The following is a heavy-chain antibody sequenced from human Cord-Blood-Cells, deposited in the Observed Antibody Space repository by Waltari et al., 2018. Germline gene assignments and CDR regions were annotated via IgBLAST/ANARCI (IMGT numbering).Heavy chain of an antibody. CDR1: GFTFSSYG. J-gene: IGHJ3*02. D-gene: IGHD2-21*02. CDR3: ARSEGVTAPPLDAFDI. Sequence: QVQLVESGVCVVQPGRSLRLSCAASGFTFSSYGMHWVRQAPGKGLEWGAVIWYDGSNKYYADSVKGRFTISRDNSKNTLYLQMNSLRAEDTAVYYCARSEGVTAPPLDAFDIWGQGTMVTVSS. V-gene: IGHV3-33*01. CDR2: IWYDGSNK.